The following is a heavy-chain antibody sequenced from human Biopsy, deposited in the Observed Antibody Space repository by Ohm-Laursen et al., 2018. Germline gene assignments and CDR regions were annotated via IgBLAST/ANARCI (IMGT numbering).Heavy chain of an antibody. J-gene: IGHJ6*02. CDR3: ARVEGEQLINSGMDV. CDR2: IYHGGIT. Sequence: PSDTLSLTCPVSGGAISTDGYYWSWIRQHPGKGLEWIAYIYHGGITFSNPSLGSRITISVNTSANRFSLSLTSVTAADTAVYYCARVEGEQLINSGMDVWGQGTTVTVS. V-gene: IGHV4-31*03. D-gene: IGHD1-1*01. CDR1: GGAISTDGYY.